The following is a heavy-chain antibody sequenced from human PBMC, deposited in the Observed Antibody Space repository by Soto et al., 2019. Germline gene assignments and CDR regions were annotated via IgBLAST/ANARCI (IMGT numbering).Heavy chain of an antibody. D-gene: IGHD3-10*01. J-gene: IGHJ6*02. V-gene: IGHV5-51*01. CDR2: IYPGDSDT. CDR3: ARHTTPYYYLRYGMDV. Sequence: PGESLKISCKGSGYSFTSYWIGWVRQMPGKGLEWMGIIYPGDSDTRYSPSFQGRVTISADKSISTAYLQWSSLKASDTAMYYCARHTTPYYYLRYGMDVWGQGTTVTVSS. CDR1: GYSFTSYW.